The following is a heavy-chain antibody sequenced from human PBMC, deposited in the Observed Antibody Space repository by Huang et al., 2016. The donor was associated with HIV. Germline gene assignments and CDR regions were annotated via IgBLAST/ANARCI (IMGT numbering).Heavy chain of an antibody. D-gene: IGHD3-3*01. CDR1: GASIRSGGYY. CDR2: IYNSGSS. Sequence: QVQLQESGPGLVKPSQTLSLTCTVSGASIRSGGYYWTWIRQSPAKGLDWIGYIYNSGSSDYKPSLKSRVSISIDAFKNRVSLKLKSVTVADTAVYYCARAPATHSVFFYWGQGTLVTVSA. CDR3: ARAPATHSVFFY. V-gene: IGHV4-30-4*08. J-gene: IGHJ4*02.